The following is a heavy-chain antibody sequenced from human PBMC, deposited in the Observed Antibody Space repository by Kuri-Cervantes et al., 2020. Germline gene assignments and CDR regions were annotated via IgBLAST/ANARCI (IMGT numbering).Heavy chain of an antibody. J-gene: IGHJ4*02. CDR2: LGTAGNT. CDR3: ARDSIWFGELFLANFDY. CDR1: GFTFSSYD. Sequence: GESLKISCAASGFTFSSYDMHWVRQRVLQVTGKGLEWVSPLGTAGNTYYPGSVKGRFTISRDNAKNSLYLQMNSLRDEDTAVYYCARDSIWFGELFLANFDYWGQGTLVTVSS. V-gene: IGHV3-13*01. D-gene: IGHD3-10*01.